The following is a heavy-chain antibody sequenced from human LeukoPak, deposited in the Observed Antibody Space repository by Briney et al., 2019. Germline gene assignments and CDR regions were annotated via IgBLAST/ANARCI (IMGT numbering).Heavy chain of an antibody. V-gene: IGHV3-30-3*01. CDR2: ISYDGSNK. Sequence: GRSLRLSCAASGFTFSSYAMHWVRQAPGKGLEWVAVISYDGSNKYYADSVKGRFTISRDNSKNTLYLQMNSLRAEDTAVYYCSRASSTYYDSSGPTYPYFDYWGQGTLVTVSS. CDR1: GFTFSSYA. CDR3: SRASSTYYDSSGPTYPYFDY. D-gene: IGHD3-22*01. J-gene: IGHJ4*02.